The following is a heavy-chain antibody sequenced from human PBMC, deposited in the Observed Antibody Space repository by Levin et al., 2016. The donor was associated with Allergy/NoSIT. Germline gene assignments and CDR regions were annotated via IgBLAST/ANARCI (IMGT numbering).Heavy chain of an antibody. CDR3: ARHAGNSAFDI. J-gene: IGHJ3*02. Sequence: VRQMPGKGLEWMGRIDPSDSYTNYSPSFQGHVTISADKSISTAYLQWSSLKASDTAMYYCARHAGNSAFDIWGQGTMVTVSS. D-gene: IGHD3-10*01. CDR2: IDPSDSYT. V-gene: IGHV5-10-1*01.